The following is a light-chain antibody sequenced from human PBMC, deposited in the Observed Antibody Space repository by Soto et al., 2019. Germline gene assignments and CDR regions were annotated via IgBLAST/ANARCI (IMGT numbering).Light chain of an antibody. CDR1: SSNIGTSS. CDR2: TTN. V-gene: IGLV1-44*01. Sequence: QSVLTQPHSASGTPGQRVTLSCSGSSSNIGTSSVHWFQQLPGTAPELLISTTNQRPSGVPERFSGSKSGTSASLAISGLHSEDETDYYCPAWDDGLNGHVFGPGTKVTAL. CDR3: PAWDDGLNGHV. J-gene: IGLJ1*01.